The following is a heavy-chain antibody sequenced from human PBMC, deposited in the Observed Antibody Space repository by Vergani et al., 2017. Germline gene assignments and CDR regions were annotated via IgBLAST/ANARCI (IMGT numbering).Heavy chain of an antibody. CDR3: ARGSWRGGYDSFFDY. V-gene: IGHV3-74*01. CDR2: INSDGRST. D-gene: IGHD5-12*01. J-gene: IGHJ4*02. Sequence: EVQLVESGGGLVQPGGSLRLSCAASGFTFSSYWMHWVRQAPGKGLVWVSRINSDGRSTSYADSVKGRFTISRDNAKNTLYLQMNSLRAEDTAVYYCARGSWRGGYDSFFDYWGQGTLVTVSS. CDR1: GFTFSSYW.